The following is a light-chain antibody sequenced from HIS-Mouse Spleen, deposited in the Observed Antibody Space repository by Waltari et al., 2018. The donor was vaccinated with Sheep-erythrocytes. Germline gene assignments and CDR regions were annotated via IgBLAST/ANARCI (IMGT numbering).Light chain of an antibody. CDR1: KLGDKY. Sequence: SYELTQPPSVSVSPGQTASITCSGDKLGDKYACWYQQKPGHSPVLDIYQDSKRPSGIRERFSGSNSGNTATLTISGTQAMDEADYYCQAWDSSTVVFGGGTKLTVL. CDR3: QAWDSSTVV. CDR2: QDS. J-gene: IGLJ2*01. V-gene: IGLV3-1*01.